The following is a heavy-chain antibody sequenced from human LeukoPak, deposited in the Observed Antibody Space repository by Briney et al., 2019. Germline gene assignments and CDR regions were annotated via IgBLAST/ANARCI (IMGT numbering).Heavy chain of an antibody. J-gene: IGHJ4*02. CDR1: GYTFTDYG. CDR2: ISAYNGHT. V-gene: IGHV1-18*01. CDR3: ARETPHYYSSPSPKSLFDH. D-gene: IGHD3-10*01. Sequence: ASVKVSCKASGYTFTDYGVSWVRQAPGQGLEWMGWISAYNGHTNYPQKLQDRVTMTIDTSTSTAYMELRSLRSADTAVYFCARETPHYYSSPSPKSLFDHWGQGTLVTVSS.